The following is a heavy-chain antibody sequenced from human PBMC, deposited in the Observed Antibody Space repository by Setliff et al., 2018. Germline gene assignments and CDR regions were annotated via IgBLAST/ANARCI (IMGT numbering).Heavy chain of an antibody. CDR3: ARMSGFQYMDV. D-gene: IGHD3-3*01. CDR2: INQSGTT. CDR1: GDSISNDYW. V-gene: IGHV4-4*02. J-gene: IGHJ6*03. Sequence: SETLSLTCAVSGDSISNDYWWSWVRQPPERELEWIGEINQSGTTNYNPPLKGRATISVDNSKNQFSLKLNSVTAADTAVYYCARMSGFQYMDVWGKGTTVTVS.